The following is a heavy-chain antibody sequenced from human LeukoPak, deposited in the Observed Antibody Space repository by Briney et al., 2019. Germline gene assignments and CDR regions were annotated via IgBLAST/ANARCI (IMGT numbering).Heavy chain of an antibody. D-gene: IGHD6-6*01. J-gene: IGHJ4*02. CDR2: IRYDGSNK. V-gene: IGHV3-30*02. CDR3: AKAIHSSSSGVVDY. Sequence: PGGSLRPSCAASGFTFSNYAMHWVRQAPGKGLEWATFIRYDGSNKYYAESVKGRFTISRDNSKNTLYLQMSSLRAEDTAVYYCAKAIHSSSSGVVDYWGQGTLVTVSS. CDR1: GFTFSNYA.